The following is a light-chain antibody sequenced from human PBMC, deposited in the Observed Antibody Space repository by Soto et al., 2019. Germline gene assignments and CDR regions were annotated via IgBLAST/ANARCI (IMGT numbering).Light chain of an antibody. CDR1: QSVGSD. CDR2: DAS. V-gene: IGKV3-11*01. J-gene: IGKJ5*01. CDR3: QQRSNWPPAIT. Sequence: EIVMTQSAATLSVSPGERATLSCRPSQSVGSDLAWYQQKPGQAPRLLIYDASNRATGIPARFSGSGSGTDFTLTISSLEPEDFAVYYCQQRSNWPPAITFGQGTRLEIK.